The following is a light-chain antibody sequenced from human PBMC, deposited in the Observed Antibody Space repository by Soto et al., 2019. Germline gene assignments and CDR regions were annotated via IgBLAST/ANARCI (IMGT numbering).Light chain of an antibody. J-gene: IGKJ1*01. CDR2: KAS. CDR1: QSLNRDY. V-gene: IGKV1-5*03. CDR3: HQYDSYQRT. Sequence: IQMTQSPSALSASLGDRVTMTCRASQSLNRDYLAWYQQKPGKAPKLLIYKASTLETDVPSRFSGGGSGTAFTLTISSLQADDFETYYCHQYDSYQRTLGQGTKVDIK.